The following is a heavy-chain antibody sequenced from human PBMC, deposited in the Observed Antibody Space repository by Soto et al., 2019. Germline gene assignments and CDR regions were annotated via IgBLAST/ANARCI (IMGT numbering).Heavy chain of an antibody. D-gene: IGHD2-15*01. Sequence: QVQLVQSGAEVKKPGSSVKVSCKASGGTFSSYAISWVRQAPGHGLEWMGGIIPIFGITNYAQKLQASVTFTADKSTSTADMTLPSMRPDDTAVYYCARGVRDCNCGGCSGWFDSWGQGTLVTVSS. CDR2: IIPIFGIT. CDR3: ARGVRDCNCGGCSGWFDS. CDR1: GGTFSSYA. J-gene: IGHJ5*01. V-gene: IGHV1-69*17.